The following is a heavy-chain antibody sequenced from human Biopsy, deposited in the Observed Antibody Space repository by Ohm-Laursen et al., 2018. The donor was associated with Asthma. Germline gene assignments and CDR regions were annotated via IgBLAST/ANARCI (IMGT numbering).Heavy chain of an antibody. Sequence: ESSVKVSCKASGDSFSNYAISWVRQAPGQGPEWMGGLIPVLGTPDHAQMFEGRVTITADESTSTAYMELSSLSSEDTAVYYCARGYSGSDRIVYYYSGLEVWGQGTTVTVSS. J-gene: IGHJ6*02. CDR2: LIPVLGTP. V-gene: IGHV1-69*01. D-gene: IGHD5-12*01. CDR1: GDSFSNYA. CDR3: ARGYSGSDRIVYYYSGLEV.